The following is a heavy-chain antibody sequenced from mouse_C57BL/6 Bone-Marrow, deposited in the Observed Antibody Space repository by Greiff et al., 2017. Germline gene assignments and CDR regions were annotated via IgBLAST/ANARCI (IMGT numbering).Heavy chain of an antibody. CDR2: INPGSGGT. V-gene: IGHV1-54*01. CDR3: VSHHYYGSSWGDYAMDY. D-gene: IGHD1-1*01. Sequence: QVQLQQSGAELVRPGTSVKVSCKASGYAFTNYLIEWVKQRPGQGLEWIGVINPGSGGTNYNEKFKGKATLTADKSSSTAYMQLSSLTSEDSAVYFGVSHHYYGSSWGDYAMDYWGQGTSVTVSS. CDR1: GYAFTNYL. J-gene: IGHJ4*01.